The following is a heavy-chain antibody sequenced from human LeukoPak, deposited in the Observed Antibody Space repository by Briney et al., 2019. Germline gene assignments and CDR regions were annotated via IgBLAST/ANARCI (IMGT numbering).Heavy chain of an antibody. V-gene: IGHV3-30*02. Sequence: GGSLRLSCAASGFTFSSYGMHWVRQAPGKGLEWVAFIRYDGSNKYYADSVKGRFTISRDNSKNTLYLHVNSLRPEDTAVYYCARRSTTVVTPFYYYYMDVWGKGTTVTVSS. CDR1: GFTFSSYG. D-gene: IGHD4-23*01. CDR2: IRYDGSNK. J-gene: IGHJ6*03. CDR3: ARRSTTVVTPFYYYYMDV.